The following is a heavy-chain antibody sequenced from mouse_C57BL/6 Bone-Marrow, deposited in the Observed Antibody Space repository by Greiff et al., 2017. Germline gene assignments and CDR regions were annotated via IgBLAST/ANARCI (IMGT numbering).Heavy chain of an antibody. D-gene: IGHD1-2*01. CDR1: GFTFSSYA. CDR3: ARDGYPMDY. CDR2: ISDGGSYT. V-gene: IGHV5-4*01. J-gene: IGHJ4*01. Sequence: EVQLVESGGGLVKPGGSLKLSCAASGFTFSSYAMSWVRQTPEKRLEWVATISDGGSYTYYPDNVKGRVTISRDNAKNNLYLQMSHLKSEDTAMYYCARDGYPMDYWGQGTSVTGSS.